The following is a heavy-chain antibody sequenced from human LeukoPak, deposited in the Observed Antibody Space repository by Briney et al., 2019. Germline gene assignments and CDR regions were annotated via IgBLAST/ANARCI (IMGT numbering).Heavy chain of an antibody. J-gene: IGHJ4*02. Sequence: PSETLTLTCTVSGGSISSSSYYWGWIRQPPGKGLEWIGNIYYTGSTYYNPSLKSRVTISVDTSKNQFSLKLSSLTAADTAVYYCARDHDNYFDYWGQGTLVTVSS. CDR2: IYYTGST. CDR3: ARDHDNYFDY. CDR1: GGSISSSSYY. V-gene: IGHV4-39*07.